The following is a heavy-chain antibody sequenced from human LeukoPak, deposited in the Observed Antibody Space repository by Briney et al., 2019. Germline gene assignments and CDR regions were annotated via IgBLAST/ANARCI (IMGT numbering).Heavy chain of an antibody. D-gene: IGHD3-16*01. CDR1: GFTFSSPG. Sequence: PGGSLRPSCAASGFTFSSPGMSWVRQAPGKGLEWVSAISGTGGTTYYANSVKGRFTISRDNSKNTLYLQMNSLRAEDTAVYYCARDRLIDYWGQGTLVTVSS. CDR2: ISGTGGTT. CDR3: ARDRLIDY. J-gene: IGHJ4*02. V-gene: IGHV3-23*01.